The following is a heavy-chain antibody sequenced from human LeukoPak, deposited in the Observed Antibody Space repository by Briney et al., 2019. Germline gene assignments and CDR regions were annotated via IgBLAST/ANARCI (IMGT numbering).Heavy chain of an antibody. D-gene: IGHD3-22*01. V-gene: IGHV3-7*01. J-gene: IGHJ4*02. Sequence: GGSLRLSCAASGFTFSSYWMSWVRQAPGKGLEWVANIKQDGSEKYYVDSVKGRFTISRDNAKNSLYLQMNSLRAEDTAVYYCARAPPGYYYDSSGYCYYWGQGTLVTVSS. CDR3: ARAPPGYYYDSSGYCYY. CDR1: GFTFSSYW. CDR2: IKQDGSEK.